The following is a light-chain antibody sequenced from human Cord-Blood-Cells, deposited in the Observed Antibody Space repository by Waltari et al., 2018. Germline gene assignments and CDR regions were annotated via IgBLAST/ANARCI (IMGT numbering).Light chain of an antibody. CDR2: AAS. J-gene: IGKJ1*01. CDR3: QQYYSTPT. V-gene: IGKV1-NL1*01. Sequence: DIQMTQSPSSLSASVGDRVTITCRASQGISNSLAWYQQKPGKAPKLLLYAASRLESGVPSRFSGSGSGTDYNLTISSLQPEDFATYYCQQYYSTPTFGQGTKVEIK. CDR1: QGISNS.